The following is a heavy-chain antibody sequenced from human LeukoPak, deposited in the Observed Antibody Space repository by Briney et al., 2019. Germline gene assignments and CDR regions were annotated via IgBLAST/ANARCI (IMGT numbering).Heavy chain of an antibody. Sequence: ASVKVSCKASGYTFTGYYMHWVRQAPGQGLEWMGWINPNSGGTNYAQKFQGRVTMTRDTSISTAYMELSRLRSDDTAVYYCARGPSSYYGSGEILYYYGMDVWGQGTTVTVSS. V-gene: IGHV1-2*02. D-gene: IGHD3-10*01. CDR1: GYTFTGYY. CDR3: ARGPSSYYGSGEILYYYGMDV. CDR2: INPNSGGT. J-gene: IGHJ6*02.